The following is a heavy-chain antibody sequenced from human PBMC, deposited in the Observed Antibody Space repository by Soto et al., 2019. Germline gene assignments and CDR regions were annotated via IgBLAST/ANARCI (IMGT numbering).Heavy chain of an antibody. D-gene: IGHD3-10*01. Sequence: GGSLRLSCAASGFTLSNYAVNWVRQAPGKGLEWVSYISKDRSEKYDEDSVKGRLTISRDNAKNSLYLQMNSLRAEDTAVYYCARDYYGSGSYYNCLDYWGQGTLVTVSS. J-gene: IGHJ4*02. CDR3: ARDYYGSGSYYNCLDY. V-gene: IGHV3-7*01. CDR2: ISKDRSEK. CDR1: GFTLSNYA.